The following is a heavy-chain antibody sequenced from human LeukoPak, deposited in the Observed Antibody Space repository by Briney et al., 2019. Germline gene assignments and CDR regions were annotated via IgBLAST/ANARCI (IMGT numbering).Heavy chain of an antibody. V-gene: IGHV6-1*01. J-gene: IGHJ3*02. CDR2: AYYRSKWST. CDR3: ARGTSSMRAFDI. D-gene: IGHD2-2*01. CDR1: GDSVSSNSAA. Sequence: SQTLSLTCAISGDSVSSNSAAWNWIRRSPSRGLEWLGRAYYRSKWSTDYAVSLKSRITINPDTSKNQFSLQLNSVTPEDTAVYYCARGTSSMRAFDIWGQGTMVTVSS.